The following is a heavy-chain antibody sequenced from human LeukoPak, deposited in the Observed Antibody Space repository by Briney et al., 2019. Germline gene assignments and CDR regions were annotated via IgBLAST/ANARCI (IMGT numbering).Heavy chain of an antibody. Sequence: PGGSLRLSCATSGFTFSSYGMHWVRQAPGKGLEWVSAISGSGGSTYYADSVKGRFTISRDNSKNTLYLQMNSLRAEDTAVYYCAKQTKGITVAGGSNDAFDIWGQGTMVTVSS. V-gene: IGHV3-23*01. CDR2: ISGSGGST. D-gene: IGHD6-19*01. CDR1: GFTFSSYG. J-gene: IGHJ3*02. CDR3: AKQTKGITVAGGSNDAFDI.